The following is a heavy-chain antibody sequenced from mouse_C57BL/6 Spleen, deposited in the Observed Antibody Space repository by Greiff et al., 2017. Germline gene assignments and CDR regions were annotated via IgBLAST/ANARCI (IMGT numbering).Heavy chain of an antibody. CDR1: GYTFTDYE. J-gene: IGHJ2*01. CDR2: IDPETGGT. V-gene: IGHV1-15*01. D-gene: IGHD1-1*01. CDR3: ARSGYYGSSYCFDY. Sequence: VKLVESGAELVRPGASVTLSCKASGYTFTDYEMHWVKQTPVHGLEWIGAIDPETGGTAYNQKFKGKAILTADKSSSTAYMELRSLTSEDSAVYYCARSGYYGSSYCFDYWGQGTTLTVSS.